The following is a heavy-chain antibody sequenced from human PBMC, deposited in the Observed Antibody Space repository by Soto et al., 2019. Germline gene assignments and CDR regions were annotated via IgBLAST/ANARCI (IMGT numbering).Heavy chain of an antibody. CDR1: GFTFSSYA. V-gene: IGHV3-23*01. Sequence: PGGSLRLSCAASGFTFSSYAMNWVRQAPGKGLEWVSIISGSGRTIYYADSVKGRFTISRDNSKNTLYLQMSSLRAEDTAVYYCARAEPDFWSGYPGIQFYMDVWGKGTTVTVSS. D-gene: IGHD3-3*01. CDR2: ISGSGRTI. CDR3: ARAEPDFWSGYPGIQFYMDV. J-gene: IGHJ6*03.